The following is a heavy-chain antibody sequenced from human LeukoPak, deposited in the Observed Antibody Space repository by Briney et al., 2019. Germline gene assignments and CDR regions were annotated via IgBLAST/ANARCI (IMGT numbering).Heavy chain of an antibody. J-gene: IGHJ5*02. D-gene: IGHD3-16*02. Sequence: SETLSLTCTVSGGSISSYYWSWIRQPAGKGLEWIGRIYTSGSTNYNPSLTSRVTMSVDTSKNQFSLKLSSVTAADTAVYYCARGSDYVWGSYRYKGGRDWFDPWGQGTLVTVSS. CDR2: IYTSGST. CDR1: GGSISSYY. V-gene: IGHV4-4*07. CDR3: ARGSDYVWGSYRYKGGRDWFDP.